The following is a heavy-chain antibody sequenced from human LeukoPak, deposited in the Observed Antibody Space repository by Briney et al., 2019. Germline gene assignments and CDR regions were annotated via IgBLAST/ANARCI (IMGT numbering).Heavy chain of an antibody. CDR2: INSDGSST. V-gene: IGHV3-74*01. D-gene: IGHD2-15*01. CDR1: GFTFSSYW. CDR3: AGLSVVIPATHWFDP. J-gene: IGHJ5*02. Sequence: GGSLRLSCAASGFTFSSYWMHWVRQAPGKGLVWVSRINSDGSSTSYADSVKGRFTISRDNAKNTLYLQMNSLRAEDTAVYYCAGLSVVIPATHWFDPWGQGTLVTVSS.